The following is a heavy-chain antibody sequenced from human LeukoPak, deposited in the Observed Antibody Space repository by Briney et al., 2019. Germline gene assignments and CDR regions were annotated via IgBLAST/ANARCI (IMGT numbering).Heavy chain of an antibody. CDR1: GFTISSNY. CDR3: ARDSLYCGGDCYGH. J-gene: IGHJ4*02. CDR2: IYSGGST. V-gene: IGHV3-53*01. D-gene: IGHD2-21*02. Sequence: GGSLRLSCAASGFTISSNYVSWVRQAPGKGLEWVSVIYSGGSTYYADSVKGRFTISRDNSKNTLYLQMNSLRAEDTAVYYCARDSLYCGGDCYGHWGQGTLVTVSS.